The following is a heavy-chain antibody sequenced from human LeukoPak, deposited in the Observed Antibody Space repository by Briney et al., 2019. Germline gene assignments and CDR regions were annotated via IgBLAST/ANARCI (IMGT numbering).Heavy chain of an antibody. Sequence: GGSLRLSCAASGFTFSSYWMSWVRQAPGKGLEWVANIKQDGSEKYYVDSVKGRFTISRDNSKNTLYLQMNSLRAEDTAVYYCARGGSGIAVAGTNYWGQGTLVTVSS. CDR3: ARGGSGIAVAGTNY. CDR1: GFTFSSYW. J-gene: IGHJ4*02. V-gene: IGHV3-7*01. CDR2: IKQDGSEK. D-gene: IGHD6-19*01.